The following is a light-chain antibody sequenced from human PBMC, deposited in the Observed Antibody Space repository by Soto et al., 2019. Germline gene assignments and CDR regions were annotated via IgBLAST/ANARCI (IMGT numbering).Light chain of an antibody. Sequence: EIVLTQSPGTLSLSPGERATLSCRASQSVSSSYLAWYQQKPGQAPRLLIYGASSRATGSPDRFSGSGSGTDFTLTISRLEPEVFAVYYCQQYGSSPPMYTFGQGTKLEIK. CDR1: QSVSSSY. CDR3: QQYGSSPPMYT. CDR2: GAS. V-gene: IGKV3-20*01. J-gene: IGKJ2*01.